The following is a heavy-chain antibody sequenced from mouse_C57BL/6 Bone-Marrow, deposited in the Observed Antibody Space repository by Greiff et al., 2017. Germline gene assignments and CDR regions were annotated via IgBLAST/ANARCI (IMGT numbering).Heavy chain of an antibody. Sequence: EVKLLESGAELVRPGASVKLSCTASGFNIKDDYMHWVKQRPEPGLEWIGWIDPENGDTEYASKFQGKATITVDTSSNTAYLQLSSLTSEDTAVYYCTRIAYWGQGTLVTVSA. CDR2: IDPENGDT. V-gene: IGHV14-4*01. J-gene: IGHJ3*01. CDR1: GFNIKDDY. CDR3: TRIAY.